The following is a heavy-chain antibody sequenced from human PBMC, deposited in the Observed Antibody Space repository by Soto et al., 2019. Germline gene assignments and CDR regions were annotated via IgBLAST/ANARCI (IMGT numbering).Heavy chain of an antibody. CDR3: AHEGYGSDNWYDH. Sequence: QISLKESGPTLVQPTQTLTLTCTFSGFSLTSNGVGVGWIRQPPGKALEWLALIYWDDTERYSPSLKTTLTITQDTSKNQVVLTMTYMDPVDTATYYCAHEGYGSDNWYDHWGQGTLVTVSS. J-gene: IGHJ5*02. CDR1: GFSLTSNGVG. CDR2: IYWDDTE. V-gene: IGHV2-5*02. D-gene: IGHD6-13*01.